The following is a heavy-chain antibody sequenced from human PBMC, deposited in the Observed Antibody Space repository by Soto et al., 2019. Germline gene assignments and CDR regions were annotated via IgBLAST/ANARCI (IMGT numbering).Heavy chain of an antibody. Sequence: ASVKVSCKASGYTSTIYCISWVRQAPGQGLERKGWISAYNGNTNYAQKLQGRVTMTTDTSTSTAYMELRSLRSDDTAVYYCASDTGIADRQFGYWGQGTLVAVSS. D-gene: IGHD4-17*01. V-gene: IGHV1-18*01. J-gene: IGHJ4*02. CDR1: GYTSTIYC. CDR3: ASDTGIADRQFGY. CDR2: ISAYNGNT.